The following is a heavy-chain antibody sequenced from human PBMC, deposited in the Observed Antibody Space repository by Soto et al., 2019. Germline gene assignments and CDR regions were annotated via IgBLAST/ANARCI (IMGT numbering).Heavy chain of an antibody. CDR1: GDTFNFYT. Sequence: QVQLVQSGAEVKKPGSSVKVSCKASGDTFNFYTVNWVRQAPGLGLEWMGRFNPILSFSNSALKFQGRVTLTADKPTSTAYMVLSSLRSEDTAIYYCATSFGSGSRAFGYWGQGALVTVSS. J-gene: IGHJ4*02. D-gene: IGHD3-10*01. CDR3: ATSFGSGSRAFGY. V-gene: IGHV1-69*02. CDR2: FNPILSFS.